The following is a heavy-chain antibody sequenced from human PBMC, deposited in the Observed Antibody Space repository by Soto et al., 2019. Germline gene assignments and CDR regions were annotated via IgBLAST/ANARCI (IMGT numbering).Heavy chain of an antibody. D-gene: IGHD1-1*01. Sequence: GGSLRLSCAASGVIATAKYMNWVRQAPGGVLEWVAVIYNSGSTNHADSVKGRFTISRHDSKNTLYLQMDSLRPEDPAVYYCARANDLNAFDMWGRGTMVPVSS. CDR1: GVIATAKY. J-gene: IGHJ3*02. CDR2: IYNSGST. CDR3: ARANDLNAFDM. V-gene: IGHV3-53*04.